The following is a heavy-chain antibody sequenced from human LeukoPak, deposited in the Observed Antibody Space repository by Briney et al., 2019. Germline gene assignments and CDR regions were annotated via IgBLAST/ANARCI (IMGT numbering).Heavy chain of an antibody. CDR1: GGSISSYY. CDR3: ARARYYYDSSVGPGYFDY. D-gene: IGHD3-22*01. Sequence: SETLSLTCTVSGGSISSYYWSWIRQPPGKGLEWIGYIYYSGSTNYNPSLKSRVTISVDTSKNQFSLKLSSVTAADTAVYYCARARYYYDSSVGPGYFDYWGQGTLVTVSS. CDR2: IYYSGST. J-gene: IGHJ4*02. V-gene: IGHV4-59*01.